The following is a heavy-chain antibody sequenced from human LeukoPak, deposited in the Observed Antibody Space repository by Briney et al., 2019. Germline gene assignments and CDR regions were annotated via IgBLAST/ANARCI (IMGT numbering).Heavy chain of an antibody. J-gene: IGHJ6*02. V-gene: IGHV4-59*08. Sequence: PSETLSLTCTVSGGFTSPYKWSWIRQPPGKGLEWIGFVYNSGFTSYNPSLKSRLTISVDTSKNQFSLKLTSVTAADTAVYYCARLPYYYYGMDVWGQGTTVTVSS. CDR1: GGFTSPYK. CDR3: ARLPYYYYGMDV. CDR2: VYNSGFT.